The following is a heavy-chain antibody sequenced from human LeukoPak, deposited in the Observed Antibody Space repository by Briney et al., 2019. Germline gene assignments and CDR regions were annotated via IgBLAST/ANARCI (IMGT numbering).Heavy chain of an antibody. CDR3: AKSMVSVDGGRLFDY. CDR1: GFTFSSYA. J-gene: IGHJ4*02. Sequence: GGSLRLSCAASGFTFSSYAMSWVRQAPGKGLEWVSAISGSGGSTYYADSVKGRFTISRDNSKNTLYLQMNSLRAEDTAVYYCAKSMVSVDGGRLFDYWGQGTLVTVSS. V-gene: IGHV3-23*01. D-gene: IGHD5-18*01. CDR2: ISGSGGST.